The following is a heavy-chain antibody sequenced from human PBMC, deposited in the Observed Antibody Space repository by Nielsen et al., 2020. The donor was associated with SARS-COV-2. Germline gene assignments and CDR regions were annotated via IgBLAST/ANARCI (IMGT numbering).Heavy chain of an antibody. CDR2: ISGSGGST. V-gene: IGHV3-23*01. CDR3: ARGPIFDY. J-gene: IGHJ4*02. Sequence: GESLKISCAASGFTFSSYAMSWVRQAPGKGLEWVSAISGSGGSTYYADSVKGRFTISRDNSKNTLYLQMNSLRAEDTAVYYCARGPIFDYWGQGTLVTVSS. CDR1: GFTFSSYA.